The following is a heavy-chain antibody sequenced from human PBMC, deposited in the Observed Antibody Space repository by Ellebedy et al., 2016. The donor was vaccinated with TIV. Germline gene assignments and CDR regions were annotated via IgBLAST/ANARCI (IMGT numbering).Heavy chain of an antibody. CDR3: AKGGGTPGYFQH. CDR1: GFTFSSYG. V-gene: IGHV3-33*06. J-gene: IGHJ1*01. CDR2: IWYDGSNK. D-gene: IGHD1-1*01. Sequence: GESLKISCAASGFTFSSYGMHWVRQAPGKGLEWVAVIWYDGSNKYYADSVKGRFTISRDNSKNTLYLQMNSLRAEDTAVYYCAKGGGTPGYFQHWGQGTLVTVSS.